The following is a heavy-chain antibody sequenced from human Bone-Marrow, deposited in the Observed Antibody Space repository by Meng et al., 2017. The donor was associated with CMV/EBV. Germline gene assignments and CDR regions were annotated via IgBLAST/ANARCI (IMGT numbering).Heavy chain of an antibody. D-gene: IGHD2-21*01. V-gene: IGHV4-39*01. Sequence: LETLSLTCTVSGGSISSSSHYWGWIRQPQGKGLEWIGSIYYSGSTYYNPSLKSRVTISVDKSKNQFYLKLSSVTAADTAVYYCAVLWRGRVDYWGQGTLVPVSS. CDR3: AVLWRGRVDY. CDR2: IYYSGST. CDR1: GGSISSSSHY. J-gene: IGHJ4*02.